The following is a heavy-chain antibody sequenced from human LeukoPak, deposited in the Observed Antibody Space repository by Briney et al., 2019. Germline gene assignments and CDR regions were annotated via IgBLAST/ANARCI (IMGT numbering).Heavy chain of an antibody. V-gene: IGHV1-46*01. Sequence: ASVKVSCKASGYTFTRYYMHWVRQAPGQGLEWMGIINPSGGSTSYAQKFQGRVSMTRDTSTSTVYMELTSLRSEDTAVYYCARERVNAGSGLDYWGQGTLVTVSS. D-gene: IGHD2-15*01. CDR2: INPSGGST. CDR3: ARERVNAGSGLDY. J-gene: IGHJ4*02. CDR1: GYTFTRYY.